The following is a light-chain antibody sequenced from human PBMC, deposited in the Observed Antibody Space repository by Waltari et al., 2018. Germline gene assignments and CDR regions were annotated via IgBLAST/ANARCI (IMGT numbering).Light chain of an antibody. J-gene: IGLJ3*02. V-gene: IGLV2-14*03. Sequence: QSALTQPASVSGSPGQSIIISCAGTNNDVGAYNYVSWFQHHPGKAPKLILHDVNKRPSGVSSRCSASKSDNTASLTISGLQAEDEANYYCTSFRSGASWVFGGGTTLTVL. CDR3: TSFRSGASWV. CDR2: DVN. CDR1: NNDVGAYNY.